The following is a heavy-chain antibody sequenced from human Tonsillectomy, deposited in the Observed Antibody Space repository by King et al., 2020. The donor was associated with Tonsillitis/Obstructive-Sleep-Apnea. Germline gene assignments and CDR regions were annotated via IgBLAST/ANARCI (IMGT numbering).Heavy chain of an antibody. Sequence: QLQESGPGLVKPSETLSLTCTVPGGSISSYYWSWIRQPPGKGLEWIGYIYYSGSTNYNPSLKSRVTISVDTSKNQFSLKLSSVTAADTAVYYCAMTIAVAGTMGFDYWGQGTLVTVSS. V-gene: IGHV4-59*01. CDR3: AMTIAVAGTMGFDY. CDR2: IYYSGST. CDR1: GGSISSYY. D-gene: IGHD6-19*01. J-gene: IGHJ4*02.